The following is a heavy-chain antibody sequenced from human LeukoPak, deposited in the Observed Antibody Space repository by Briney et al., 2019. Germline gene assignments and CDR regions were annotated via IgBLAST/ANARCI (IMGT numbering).Heavy chain of an antibody. CDR2: ISPGGTT. V-gene: IGHV4-34*01. CDR3: ARSPRSGRNLGYGMDV. Sequence: PSETLSLTCAGHGASFSSHYWRWIRQPPGKGLEWIGEISPGGTTSCNPSLRSRVTVSVDPSKNRFSLKLSSVTAADTAVYYCARSPRSGRNLGYGMDVWGQGTTVTVSS. D-gene: IGHD2-15*01. J-gene: IGHJ6*02. CDR1: GASFSSHY.